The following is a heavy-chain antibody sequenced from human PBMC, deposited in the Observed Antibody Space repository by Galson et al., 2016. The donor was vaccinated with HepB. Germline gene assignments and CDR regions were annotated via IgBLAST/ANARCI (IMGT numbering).Heavy chain of an antibody. CDR1: GFTLNTTA. V-gene: IGHV3-23*01. D-gene: IGHD3-10*01. J-gene: IGHJ6*02. CDR2: ISGSDANT. Sequence: SLRLSCAASGFTLNTTAMNWVRQAPGKRLEWVSGISGSDANTYYAASVKGSFTISRDNSKNTLYMQMNSLRGEDTAVYYCAKDQYYGSGSPFYNYYGMDVWGQGTTVTVSS. CDR3: AKDQYYGSGSPFYNYYGMDV.